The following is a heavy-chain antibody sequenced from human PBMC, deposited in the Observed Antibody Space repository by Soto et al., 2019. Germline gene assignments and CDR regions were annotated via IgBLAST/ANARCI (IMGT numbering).Heavy chain of an antibody. Sequence: QVQRVQSGGEVKKPGASVKVSCKTSGYTFTSHGISWVRQAPGQGLEWMGWISAWNGKTNFAQKLQGRVTMTTETSTSTAYMELRSLRSDDTAVYYCARDQTAVPATKLDYWGQGTRVTVSS. V-gene: IGHV1-18*01. CDR3: ARDQTAVPATKLDY. J-gene: IGHJ4*02. CDR2: ISAWNGKT. CDR1: GYTFTSHG. D-gene: IGHD6-19*01.